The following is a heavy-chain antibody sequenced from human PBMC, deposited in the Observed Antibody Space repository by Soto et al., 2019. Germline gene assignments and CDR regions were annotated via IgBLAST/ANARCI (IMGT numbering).Heavy chain of an antibody. V-gene: IGHV3-23*01. CDR1: GFTFSSYA. CDR3: AKFGVPDIVVVVAALDV. Sequence: GGSLRLSCAASGFTFSSYAMSWVRQAPGKGLEWVSAISGSGGSTYYADSVKGRFTISRDNSKNTLYLQMNSLRAEDTAVYYCAKFGVPDIVVVVAALDVWGKGTTVTVSS. CDR2: ISGSGGST. J-gene: IGHJ6*04. D-gene: IGHD2-15*01.